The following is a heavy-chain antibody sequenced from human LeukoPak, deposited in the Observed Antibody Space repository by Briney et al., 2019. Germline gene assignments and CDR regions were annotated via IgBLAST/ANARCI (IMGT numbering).Heavy chain of an antibody. J-gene: IGHJ3*02. CDR2: IIHTGKT. Sequence: SETLSLTCAVNGGSFSGFYWTWIRQSPGGGLEWIGEIIHTGKTNYKPSLSGRVTISLDTSKHQFSLKLSSVTAADTAVYYCARGTVTTSMKAFDIWGQGTMVTVSS. V-gene: IGHV4-34*01. CDR1: GGSFSGFY. CDR3: ARGTVTTSMKAFDI. D-gene: IGHD4-17*01.